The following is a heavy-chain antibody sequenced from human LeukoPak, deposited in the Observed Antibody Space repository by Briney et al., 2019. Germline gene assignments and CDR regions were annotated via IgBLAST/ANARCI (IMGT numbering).Heavy chain of an antibody. CDR2: ISGSGGTT. CDR1: GFTFGSYA. J-gene: IGHJ5*02. V-gene: IGHV3-23*01. CDR3: ARDSRAAGSPNWFDP. Sequence: GGSLRLSCAASGFTFGSYAMSWVRQAPGKGLEWVSGISGSGGTTHYADSVKGRFSISRDNSQNTLYLQMNSLRGEDTAVYYCARDSRAAGSPNWFDPWGQGTLVTVSS. D-gene: IGHD6-13*01.